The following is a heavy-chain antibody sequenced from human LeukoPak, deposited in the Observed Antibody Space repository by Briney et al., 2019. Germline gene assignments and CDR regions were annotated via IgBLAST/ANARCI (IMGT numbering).Heavy chain of an antibody. CDR2: ISYDGTNK. CDR1: GFTFSSYA. D-gene: IGHD1-26*01. J-gene: IGHJ4*02. CDR3: ARGSEGVGDY. Sequence: GGSLRLSCAASGFTFSSYALHWVRQAPGKGLEWVAVISYDGTNKYYADSVKGRFTISRDNSKNTMYLQMNSLRVEDTAVYYCARGSEGVGDYWGQGTLVTVSS. V-gene: IGHV3-30-3*01.